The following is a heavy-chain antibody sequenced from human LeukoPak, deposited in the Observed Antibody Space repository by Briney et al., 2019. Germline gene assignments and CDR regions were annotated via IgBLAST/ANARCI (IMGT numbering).Heavy chain of an antibody. J-gene: IGHJ4*02. D-gene: IGHD1-26*01. CDR1: GYTFTGYY. CDR2: INPNSGGT. Sequence: SVKVSCKASGYTFTGYYMHWVRQAPGQGLEWMGWINPNSGGTNYAQKFQGRVTMTRDTSISTVYMELSSLRSEDTAVYYCAREGVSGSYLGYWGQGTLVTVSS. CDR3: AREGVSGSYLGY. V-gene: IGHV1-2*02.